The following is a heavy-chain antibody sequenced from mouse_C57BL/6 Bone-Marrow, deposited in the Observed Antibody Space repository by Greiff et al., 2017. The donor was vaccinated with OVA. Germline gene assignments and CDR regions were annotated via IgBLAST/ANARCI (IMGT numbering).Heavy chain of an antibody. CDR1: GYTFTSYW. CDR3: ARGTGLYYYAMDY. CDR2: IHPNSGST. J-gene: IGHJ4*01. D-gene: IGHD4-1*01. Sequence: QVQLKQPGAELVKPGASVKLSCKASGYTFTSYWMHWVKQRPGQGLEWIGMIHPNSGSTNYNEKFKSKATLTVDKSSSTAYMQLSSLTSEDSAVYYCARGTGLYYYAMDYWGQGTSVTVSS. V-gene: IGHV1-64*01.